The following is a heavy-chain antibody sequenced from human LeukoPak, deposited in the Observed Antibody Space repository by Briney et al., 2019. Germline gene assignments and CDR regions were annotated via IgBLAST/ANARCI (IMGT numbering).Heavy chain of an antibody. V-gene: IGHV3-11*04. D-gene: IGHD3-10*01. CDR3: ASLWFGEDYAFDI. J-gene: IGHJ3*02. CDR1: GFTFSDYY. CDR2: ISSSGSTI. Sequence: PGGSVRLSCAASGFTFSDYYMSWLRQAPGKGLEWVSYISSSGSTIYYADSVKGRFTISRDNAKNSLYLQMNSLRAEDTAVYYCASLWFGEDYAFDIWGQGTMVTVSS.